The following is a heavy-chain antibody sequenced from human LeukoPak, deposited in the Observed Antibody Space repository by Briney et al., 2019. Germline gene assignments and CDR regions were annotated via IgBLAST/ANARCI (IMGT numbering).Heavy chain of an antibody. D-gene: IGHD1-26*01. CDR3: ARGSPVGAIGFFDY. V-gene: IGHV1-2*02. J-gene: IGHJ4*02. CDR1: GYTFTGYY. Sequence: ASVKVSCKASGYTFTGYYMHWVRQAPGQGLEWMGWINPNSGGTNYAQKFQGRVTMTRDTSISTAYMELSRLRSDDTAVYYCARGSPVGAIGFFDYWGQGTLVTVSS. CDR2: INPNSGGT.